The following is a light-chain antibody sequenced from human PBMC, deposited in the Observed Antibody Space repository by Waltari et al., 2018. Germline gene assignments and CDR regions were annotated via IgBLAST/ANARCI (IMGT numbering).Light chain of an antibody. J-gene: IGLJ3*02. Sequence: QSALTQPASVSGSPGQSITIPCTGTSSDVRGYNYVSWYQQHPGKAPKLMIYDVSNRPSGVSNRFSGSKSGNTASLTISGLQAEDEADYYCSSSTSSSTWVFGGGTKLTVL. CDR1: SSDVRGYNY. CDR3: SSSTSSSTWV. CDR2: DVS. V-gene: IGLV2-14*01.